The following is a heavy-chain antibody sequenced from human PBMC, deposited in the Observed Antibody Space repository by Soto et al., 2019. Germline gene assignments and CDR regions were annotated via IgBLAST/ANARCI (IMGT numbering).Heavy chain of an antibody. D-gene: IGHD5-18*01. J-gene: IGHJ4*02. CDR3: ARGRPYSYGPPLFDY. V-gene: IGHV4-31*03. Sequence: SKNLSLTCTVSGGSISSGGYYWSWIRQHPGKGLEWIGYIYYSGSTYYNPSLKSRVTILVDTSKNQFSLKLSSVTAADTAVYYCARGRPYSYGPPLFDYWGQGTLVTVSS. CDR2: IYYSGST. CDR1: GGSISSGGYY.